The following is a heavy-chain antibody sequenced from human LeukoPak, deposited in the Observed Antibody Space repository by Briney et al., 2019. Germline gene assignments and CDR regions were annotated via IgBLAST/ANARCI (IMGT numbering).Heavy chain of an antibody. Sequence: GGSLRLSCAASGFTFSSYAMSWVRQAPGKGLEWVANIKQDGSEKYYVDSVKGRFTISRDNAKNSLYLQMNSLRAEDTAVYYCARDKPYGDSSDYWGQGTLVTVSS. D-gene: IGHD4-17*01. CDR1: GFTFSSYA. V-gene: IGHV3-7*01. J-gene: IGHJ4*02. CDR3: ARDKPYGDSSDY. CDR2: IKQDGSEK.